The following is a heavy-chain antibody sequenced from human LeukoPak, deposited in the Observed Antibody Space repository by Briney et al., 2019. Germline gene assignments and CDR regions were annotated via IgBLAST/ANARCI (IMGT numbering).Heavy chain of an antibody. J-gene: IGHJ6*02. Sequence: ASVKVSCKASGYTFTGYYMHRVRQAPGQGLEWMGWINPNSGGTNYAQKFQGRVTMTRDTSISTAYMELSRLRSDDTAVYYCARSASMVRGVIIPSSYYYYGMDVWGQGTTVTVSS. CDR3: ARSASMVRGVIIPSSYYYYGMDV. CDR1: GYTFTGYY. CDR2: INPNSGGT. D-gene: IGHD3-10*01. V-gene: IGHV1-2*02.